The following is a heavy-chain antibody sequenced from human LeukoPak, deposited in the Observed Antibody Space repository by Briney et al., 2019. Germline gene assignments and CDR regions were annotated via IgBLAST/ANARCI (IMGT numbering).Heavy chain of an antibody. D-gene: IGHD3-10*01. Sequence: SVRVSCKASGGTFSSYAISWVRQAPGQGLEWMGGIIPIFSTANYAQKFQGRVTITTDESTSTAYMELSSLRSEDTAVYYCASSTSGSYYNGGFRENDYWGQGTLVTVSS. J-gene: IGHJ4*02. V-gene: IGHV1-69*05. CDR2: IIPIFSTA. CDR1: GGTFSSYA. CDR3: ASSTSGSYYNGGFRENDY.